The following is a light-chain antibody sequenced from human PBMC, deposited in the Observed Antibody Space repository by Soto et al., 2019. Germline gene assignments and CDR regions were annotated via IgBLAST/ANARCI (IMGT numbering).Light chain of an antibody. J-gene: IGLJ1*01. CDR3: SSYTTSNTRQIV. V-gene: IGLV2-14*03. CDR1: SSDVGGYNY. Sequence: ALTQPASVSGSPGQSITISCTGTSSDVGGYNYVSWYQHHPGKAPKLMIYDVSNRPSGVSNRFSGSKSGNAASLTISGLQPEDEADYYCSSYTTSNTRQIVFGTGTKVTVL. CDR2: DVS.